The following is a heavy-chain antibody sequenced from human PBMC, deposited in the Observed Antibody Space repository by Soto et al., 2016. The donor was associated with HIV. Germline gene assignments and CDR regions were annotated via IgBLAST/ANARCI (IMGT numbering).Heavy chain of an antibody. CDR3: ARDRGHIAAAAYYHYYYGMDV. D-gene: IGHD6-13*01. CDR2: ISSSRSYI. J-gene: IGHJ6*02. V-gene: IGHV3-21*01. CDR1: GFTFSSYS. Sequence: EVQLVESGGGLVKPGGSLRLSCAASGFTFSSYSMNWVRQAPGKGLEWISSISSSRSYIYNADSVKGRFTISRDNAKNSLYLQMNSLRAEDTAVYYCARDRGHIAAAAYYHYYYGMDVWGQGTTGHRSP.